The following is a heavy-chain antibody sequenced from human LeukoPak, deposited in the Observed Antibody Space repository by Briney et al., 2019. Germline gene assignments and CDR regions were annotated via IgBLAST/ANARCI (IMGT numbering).Heavy chain of an antibody. CDR1: GXTFDSYA. D-gene: IGHD6-19*01. CDR3: AKGTIYSGWYTDFDY. J-gene: IGHJ4*02. Sequence: PGESLRLSCAVSGXTFDSYAMSWVRQAPGKGLEWVSVISGSGGSTYYADSVKGRFSISRDNSKNTLYLQMNSLRAEDTAVYYCAKGTIYSGWYTDFDYWGQGTLVTVSS. CDR2: ISGSGGST. V-gene: IGHV3-23*01.